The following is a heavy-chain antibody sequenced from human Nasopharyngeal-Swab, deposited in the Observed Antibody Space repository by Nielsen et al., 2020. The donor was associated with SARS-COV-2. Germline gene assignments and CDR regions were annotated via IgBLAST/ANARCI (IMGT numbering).Heavy chain of an antibody. V-gene: IGHV3-64D*08. Sequence: GGSLRLSCSASGFTFSSYAMHWVRQAPGKGLEYVSAISSNGGSTYYADSVKGGFTISRDNSKNTLYLQMSSLRAEDTAVYYCVKGGKRWLQLDPLDAFDIWGQGTMVTVSS. J-gene: IGHJ3*02. CDR2: ISSNGGST. CDR1: GFTFSSYA. D-gene: IGHD5-24*01. CDR3: VKGGKRWLQLDPLDAFDI.